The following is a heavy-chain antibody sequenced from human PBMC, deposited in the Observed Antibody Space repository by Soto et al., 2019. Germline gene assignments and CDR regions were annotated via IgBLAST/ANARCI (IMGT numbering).Heavy chain of an antibody. V-gene: IGHV4-4*02. CDR1: GGSISSSNW. CDR3: ARVYGGNYDNFDY. Sequence: PSETLSLTCAVSGGSISSSNWWSWVRQPPGKGLEWIGEIYHSGSTNYNPSLKSRVTISVDKSKNQFSLKLSSVTAADTAVYYCARVYGGNYDNFDYWGQGTLVTVSS. D-gene: IGHD4-17*01. J-gene: IGHJ4*02. CDR2: IYHSGST.